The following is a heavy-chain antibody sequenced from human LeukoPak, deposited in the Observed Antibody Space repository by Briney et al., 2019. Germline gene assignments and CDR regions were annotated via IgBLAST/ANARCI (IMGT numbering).Heavy chain of an antibody. CDR3: AREYCSGGRCLYYFDY. J-gene: IGHJ4*02. CDR1: GFTFSSYA. V-gene: IGHV3-23*01. CDR2: IDPSGGGT. Sequence: GGSLRPSCAASGFTFSSYAMSWVRQTPGKGLEWVSGIDPSGGGTYYADSVKGRFTISRDNAKNTLYLQMNSLRGEDTAVYYCAREYCSGGRCLYYFDYWGQGTLVTVSS. D-gene: IGHD2-15*01.